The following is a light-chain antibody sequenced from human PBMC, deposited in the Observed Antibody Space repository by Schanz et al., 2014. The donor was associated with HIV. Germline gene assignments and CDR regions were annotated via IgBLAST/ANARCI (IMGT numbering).Light chain of an antibody. CDR1: SSNIGTYN. CDR2: SNN. J-gene: IGLJ2*01. CDR3: AACDDSLNGPV. V-gene: IGLV1-44*01. Sequence: QSVLTQPPSTSGTPGQRVAISCSGSSSNIGTYNVNWYQQLPGTAPKLLIYSNNQRPSGVPDRFSGSKSGTSASLAISGLHSEDEADYYCAACDDSLNGPVFGGGTKLTVL.